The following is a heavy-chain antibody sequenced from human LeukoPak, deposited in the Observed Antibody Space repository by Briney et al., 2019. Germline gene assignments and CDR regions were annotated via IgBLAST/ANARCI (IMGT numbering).Heavy chain of an antibody. D-gene: IGHD1-14*01. CDR3: AGQDVDAGAGTTSYAFDI. CDR2: INHSGSN. J-gene: IGHJ3*02. V-gene: IGHV4-34*01. Sequence: LETLSLTCAVYGGSFSSYYWTWIRQSPGKGLEWIGEINHSGSNNYNPSLKSRVTILVDTSKNQFSLQLSSVTASDTAVYYCAGQDVDAGAGTTSYAFDIWDQGTMVTVSS. CDR1: GGSFSSYY.